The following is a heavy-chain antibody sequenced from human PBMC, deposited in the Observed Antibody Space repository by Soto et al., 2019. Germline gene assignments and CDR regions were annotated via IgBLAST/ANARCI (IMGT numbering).Heavy chain of an antibody. CDR3: AKANLYCSSTSCYDY. D-gene: IGHD2-2*01. V-gene: IGHV3-23*01. CDR2: ISGSGGRM. CDR1: GFTFSSYA. J-gene: IGHJ4*02. Sequence: EVQLLESGGGLVQPGGSLRLSCAASGFTFSSYAMSWVRQAPGKGLEWVSVISGSGGRMNYADSVKGRFTISRDNSKNTLYLQMNSLRGEDTAIYYCAKANLYCSSTSCYDYWGQGTLVTVSS.